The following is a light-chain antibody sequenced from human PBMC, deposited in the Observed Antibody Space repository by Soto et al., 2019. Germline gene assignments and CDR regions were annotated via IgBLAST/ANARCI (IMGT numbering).Light chain of an antibody. CDR2: GTS. V-gene: IGKV3-15*01. J-gene: IGKJ4*01. CDR1: QSVNIN. CDR3: QQYNDWPPLT. Sequence: EIVMTQSPATLSVSPGERATLSCRAGQSVNINLAWYQQKPGQAPRLLIYGTSTRATGVPAGFSGSGSGTEFTLTISNLQSEDFAVYYCQQYNDWPPLTFGGGTKVDIK.